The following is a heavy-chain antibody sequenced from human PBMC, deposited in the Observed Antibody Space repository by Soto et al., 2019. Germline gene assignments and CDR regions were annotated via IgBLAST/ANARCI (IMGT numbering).Heavy chain of an antibody. J-gene: IGHJ6*02. CDR2: ISSSSSYI. D-gene: IGHD3-16*01. CDR1: GFTFSSYS. CDR3: ARDLEDWFLGNGMDV. V-gene: IGHV3-21*01. Sequence: EVQLVESGGGLVKPGGSLRLSCAASGFTFSSYSMNWVRQAPGKGLEWVSSISSSSSYIYYADSVKGRFTISRDNAKNSLYLQMNSLRAEDTAVYYCARDLEDWFLGNGMDVWGQGTTVTVSS.